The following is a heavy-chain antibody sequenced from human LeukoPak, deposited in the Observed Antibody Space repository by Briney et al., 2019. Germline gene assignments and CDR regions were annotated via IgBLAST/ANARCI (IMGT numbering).Heavy chain of an antibody. CDR2: IIPIFGTA. D-gene: IGHD4-11*01. CDR1: GGTCSSYA. CDR3: ARDLPTQSYYYGMDV. Sequence: ASVKVSCKASGGTCSSYAISWVRQAPGQGLEWMGGIIPIFGTANYAQKFQGRVTITADESTSTAYMELSSLRSEDTAVYYCARDLPTQSYYYGMDVWGQGTTVTVSS. V-gene: IGHV1-69*13. J-gene: IGHJ6*02.